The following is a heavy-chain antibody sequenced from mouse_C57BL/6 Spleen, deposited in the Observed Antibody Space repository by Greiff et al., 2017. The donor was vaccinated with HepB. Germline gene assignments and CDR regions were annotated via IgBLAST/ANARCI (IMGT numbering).Heavy chain of an antibody. D-gene: IGHD2-3*01. J-gene: IGHJ4*01. CDR2: ISDGGSYT. CDR1: GFTFSSYA. V-gene: IGHV5-4*01. Sequence: EVKLVESGGGLVKPGGSLKLSCAASGFTFSSYAMSWVRQTPEKRLEWVATISDGGSYTYYPDNVKGRFTISRDNAKNNLYLQMSHLKSEDTAMYYCARDGDGYPYYYAMDYWGQGTSVTVSS. CDR3: ARDGDGYPYYYAMDY.